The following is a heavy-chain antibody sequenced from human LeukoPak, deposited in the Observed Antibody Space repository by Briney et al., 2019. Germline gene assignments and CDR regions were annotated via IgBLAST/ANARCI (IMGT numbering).Heavy chain of an antibody. CDR2: INHSGST. V-gene: IGHV4-34*01. CDR1: GGSFSGYY. CDR3: ARRSGRRAAKNWFDP. J-gene: IGHJ5*02. Sequence: SETLSLTCAVYGGSFSGYYWSWIRQPPGKGLEWIGEINHSGSTNYNPSLKSRVTISVDTSKNQFSLKLSSVTAADTAVYYCARRSGRRAAKNWFDPWGQGTLVTVSS.